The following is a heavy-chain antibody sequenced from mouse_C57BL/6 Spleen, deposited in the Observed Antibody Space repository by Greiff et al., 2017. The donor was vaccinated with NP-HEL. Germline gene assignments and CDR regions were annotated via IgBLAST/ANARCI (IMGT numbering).Heavy chain of an antibody. CDR2: INYDGSST. CDR3: AREEATSYDYDPYYAMDY. J-gene: IGHJ4*01. V-gene: IGHV5-16*01. CDR1: GFTFSDYY. D-gene: IGHD2-4*01. Sequence: EVKLVESEGGLVQPGSSMKLSCTASGFTFSDYYMAWVRQVPEKGLEWVANINYDGSSTYYLDSLKSRFIISRDNAKNILYLQMSSLKSEDTATYYCAREEATSYDYDPYYAMDYWGQGTSVTVSS.